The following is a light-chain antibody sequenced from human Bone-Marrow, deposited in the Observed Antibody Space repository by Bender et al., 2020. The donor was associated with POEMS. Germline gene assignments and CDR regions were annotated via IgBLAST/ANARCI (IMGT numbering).Light chain of an antibody. Sequence: SYELTQPPSVSVSPGQTARITCSGDELPRQFTYWFQQKPGQAPVLVVYDDTDRPSGIPERFSGSNSGNTATLTISRVEAGDEADYYCQVWDSISDHRVFGGGTKLTVL. J-gene: IGLJ2*01. CDR3: QVWDSISDHRV. V-gene: IGLV3-21*02. CDR1: ELPRQF. CDR2: DDT.